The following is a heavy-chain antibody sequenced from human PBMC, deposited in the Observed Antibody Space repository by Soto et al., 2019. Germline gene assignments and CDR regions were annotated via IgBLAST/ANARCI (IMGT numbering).Heavy chain of an antibody. J-gene: IGHJ6*02. CDR2: IYYSGST. Sequence: SETLSLTCTVSGGSISSYYWSWIRQPPGKGLEWIGYIYYSGSTNYNPSLKSRVTMSVDTSKNQFSLKVSSVTAADTAVYYCVRDPAGDYGSGSYYYYYGMDVWGQGTTVTVS. CDR3: VRDPAGDYGSGSYYYYYGMDV. V-gene: IGHV4-59*01. CDR1: GGSISSYY. D-gene: IGHD3-10*01.